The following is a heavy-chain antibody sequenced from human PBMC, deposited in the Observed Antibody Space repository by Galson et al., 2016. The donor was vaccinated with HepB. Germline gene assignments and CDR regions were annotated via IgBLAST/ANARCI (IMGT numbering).Heavy chain of an antibody. CDR2: INYSGST. CDR1: GASVSSGSFY. CDR3: ARAYCGADCYRKTYWYFDH. V-gene: IGHV4-61*01. D-gene: IGHD2-21*02. J-gene: IGHJ2*01. Sequence: SETLSLTCAVSGASVSSGSFYWNWIRQPPGKGLEWIGDINYSGSTNYNPSLKSRVTILVDTPRNQFALKLTSATAADTAVYYCARAYCGADCYRKTYWYFDHWGRGTLVNVSS.